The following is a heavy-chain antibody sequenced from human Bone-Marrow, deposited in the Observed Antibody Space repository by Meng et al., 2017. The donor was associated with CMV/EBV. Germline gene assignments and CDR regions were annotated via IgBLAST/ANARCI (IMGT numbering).Heavy chain of an antibody. J-gene: IGHJ4*02. Sequence: GESLKISCAASGFTFSNAWMSWVRQAPGKGLEWVGRIKSKTDGGTTDYAAPVKGRFTISRDNSKNTLYLQMNSLRAEDTAVHYCARDLRAAAFDYWGQGTLVTVSS. CDR1: GFTFSNAW. CDR3: ARDLRAAAFDY. D-gene: IGHD6-13*01. CDR2: IKSKTDGGTT. V-gene: IGHV3-15*01.